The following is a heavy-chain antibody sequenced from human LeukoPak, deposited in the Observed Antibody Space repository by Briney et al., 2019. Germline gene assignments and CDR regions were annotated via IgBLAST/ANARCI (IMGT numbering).Heavy chain of an antibody. CDR3: ARARFLEWTYAFDI. CDR2: IDEKRRT. CDR1: GSFSDHS. Sequence: PSETLSLTCAVYGSFSDHSWSWVRQPPGKGLEWIGEIDEKRRTSYSPSLKSRVTISVDTSKNQFSLKLSSVTAADTAVYYCARARFLEWTYAFDIWGQGTMVTVSS. J-gene: IGHJ3*02. D-gene: IGHD3-3*01. V-gene: IGHV4-34*01.